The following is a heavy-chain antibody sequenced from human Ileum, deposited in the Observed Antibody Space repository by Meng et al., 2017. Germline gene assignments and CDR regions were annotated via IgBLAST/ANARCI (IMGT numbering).Heavy chain of an antibody. J-gene: IGHJ4*02. CDR2: AST. D-gene: IGHD1-26*01. Sequence: QVQLQEAGPGLVRPSETLSLICTVSGGSVSRAGYQWGWIRQPPGKGLEWIGYASTNYNPSLKSRLTISLDTSRNQFSLSLSSVTAADTAVYYCARDHMGSLDYWGQGILVTVSS. V-gene: IGHV4-61*08. CDR3: ARDHMGSLDY. CDR1: GGSVSRAGYQ.